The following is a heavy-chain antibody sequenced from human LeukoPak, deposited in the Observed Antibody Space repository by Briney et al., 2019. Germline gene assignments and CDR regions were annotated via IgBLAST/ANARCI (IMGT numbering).Heavy chain of an antibody. CDR3: AKDRAMIVVSILEPFDY. V-gene: IGHV3-30*02. CDR1: GFTFSNYG. D-gene: IGHD3-22*01. J-gene: IGHJ4*02. Sequence: PGGSLRLSCAASGFTFSNYGMHWVRQAPGKGLEWVAFIRYDGSSKYCTDSVKGRFTISRDNSKNTLYLQMNSLRAEDTAVYYCAKDRAMIVVSILEPFDYWGQGTLVTVSS. CDR2: IRYDGSSK.